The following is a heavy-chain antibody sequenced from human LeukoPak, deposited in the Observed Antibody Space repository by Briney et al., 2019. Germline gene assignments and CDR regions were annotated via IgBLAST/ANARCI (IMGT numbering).Heavy chain of an antibody. J-gene: IGHJ4*02. CDR3: ARVRSSSWFDY. CDR1: GFTFSSSS. V-gene: IGHV3-74*01. Sequence: GGSLRLSCSASGFTFSSSSMHWVRRAPGKGLVWVSRISSDGTCTNYADSVKGRFIISRDNAKNTLYLQMNSLRAEDTAVYFCARVRSSSWFDYWGQGTLVTVPS. CDR2: ISSDGTCT. D-gene: IGHD6-13*01.